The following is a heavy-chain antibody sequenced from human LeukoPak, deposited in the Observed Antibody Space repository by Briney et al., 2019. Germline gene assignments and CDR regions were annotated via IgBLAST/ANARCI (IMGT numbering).Heavy chain of an antibody. CDR3: ARSEPDYWYFDL. V-gene: IGHV3-30-3*01. Sequence: GGSLRLSCAASGFTFSSYAMHRVRQAPGKGLEWVAVISYDGSNKYYADSVKGRFTISRDNSKNTLYPRMNSLRAEDTAVYYCARSEPDYWYFDLWGRGTLVTVSS. CDR1: GFTFSSYA. CDR2: ISYDGSNK. J-gene: IGHJ2*01. D-gene: IGHD1-14*01.